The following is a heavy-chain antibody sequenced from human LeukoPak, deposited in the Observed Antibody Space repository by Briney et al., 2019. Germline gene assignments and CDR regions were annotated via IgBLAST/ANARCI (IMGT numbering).Heavy chain of an antibody. D-gene: IGHD3-22*01. CDR3: AGRYYYDSSGEWGTYYFDY. CDR2: IYYSGST. Sequence: SETLSLTCTVSGGSISSYYWSWIRQPPGKGLEWIGYIYYSGSTNYNPSLKSRVTISVDTSKNQFSLKLSSVTAADTAVYYCAGRYYYDSSGEWGTYYFDYWGQGTLITVSS. V-gene: IGHV4-59*01. J-gene: IGHJ4*02. CDR1: GGSISSYY.